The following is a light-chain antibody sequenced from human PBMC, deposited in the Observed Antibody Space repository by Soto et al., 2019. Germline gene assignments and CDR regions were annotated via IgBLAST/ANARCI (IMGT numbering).Light chain of an antibody. Sequence: QSALTQPAAGSVSPGQSITSSCTGTSSDVGSYNLVSWYQQHPGKAPKLMIYEGSKRPSGVSNRFSGSKSGNTASLTISGLQAEDEADYYCCSYAGSSTYVFGTGTKVTV. CDR1: SSDVGSYNL. J-gene: IGLJ1*01. V-gene: IGLV2-23*01. CDR2: EGS. CDR3: CSYAGSSTYV.